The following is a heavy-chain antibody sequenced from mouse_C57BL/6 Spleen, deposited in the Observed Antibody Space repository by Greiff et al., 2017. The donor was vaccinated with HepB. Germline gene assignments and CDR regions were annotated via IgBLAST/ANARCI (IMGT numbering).Heavy chain of an antibody. CDR1: GYSITSCYY. V-gene: IGHV3-6*01. D-gene: IGHD1-1*01. Sequence: VQLKESGPGLVKPSQSLSLTCSVTGYSITSCYYWNWIRQFPGNKLEWIGYISYDGSNNYNPSLKNRISITRDTSKNQFFLTLNSVTTEDTATYDCARELCYYGRSYCAWFAYWGQGTLVTVSA. J-gene: IGHJ3*01. CDR2: ISYDGSN. CDR3: ARELCYYGRSYCAWFAY.